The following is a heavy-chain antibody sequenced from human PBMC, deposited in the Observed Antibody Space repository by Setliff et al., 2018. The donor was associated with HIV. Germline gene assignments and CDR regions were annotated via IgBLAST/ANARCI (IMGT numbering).Heavy chain of an antibody. Sequence: PSETLSLTCTVTGYSISSGYYWAWIRQPPGKGLEWIGYIYHAGNTYYNPSLKSRATISVDTSKNQISLRLNSLTAADTAVYYCARGTTLNVVPDAFDIWGQGTMVTVSS. D-gene: IGHD4-17*01. V-gene: IGHV4-38-2*02. CDR1: GYSISSGYY. J-gene: IGHJ3*02. CDR3: ARGTTLNVVPDAFDI. CDR2: IYHAGNT.